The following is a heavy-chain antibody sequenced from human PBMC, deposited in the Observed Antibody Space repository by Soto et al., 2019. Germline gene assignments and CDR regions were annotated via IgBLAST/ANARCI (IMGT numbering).Heavy chain of an antibody. CDR1: GFTFSSYG. J-gene: IGHJ4*02. CDR2: ISGSGVDT. D-gene: IGHD2-21*02. Sequence: EVQVVQSGGGSVQPGGSLRLSCEASGFTFSSYGMTWVRQAPGKGLEWVAGISGSGVDTKYADSVKGRFIIARDNSMNKMYLQMNNMRVEDRAVYFCAIGGAYCYGDCTRAQWGQGTLVTVSS. CDR3: AIGGAYCYGDCTRAQ. V-gene: IGHV3-23*04.